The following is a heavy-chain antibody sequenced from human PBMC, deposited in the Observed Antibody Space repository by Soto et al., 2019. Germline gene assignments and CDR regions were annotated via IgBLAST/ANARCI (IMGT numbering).Heavy chain of an antibody. J-gene: IGHJ6*02. D-gene: IGHD3-3*02. CDR1: GGSFSGYY. Sequence: PSETLSLTCAVHGGSFSGYYWTWIRQAPGKGLGWIGEIDQSGGTNYNSSLKSRVSISVDTSKNQFSLILLSVTAADTGVYYCARDRQYSHFWSGYQYEGPDGMDVWGQGTTGTVSS. V-gene: IGHV4-34*01. CDR2: IDQSGGT. CDR3: ARDRQYSHFWSGYQYEGPDGMDV.